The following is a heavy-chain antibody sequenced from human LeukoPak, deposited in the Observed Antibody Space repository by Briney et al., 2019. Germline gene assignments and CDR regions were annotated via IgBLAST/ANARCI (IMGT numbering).Heavy chain of an antibody. V-gene: IGHV4-34*01. CDR2: INHSGNT. Sequence: PSETLSLTCAVYGGSFSGYYWSWIRQPPGKGLEWIGEINHSGNTNDNTSLKSRVTISVDTSKNQFSLKLSSVTAADTAVYYCARGRGYNAFDIWGQGAMVTVSS. CDR3: ARGRGYNAFDI. J-gene: IGHJ3*02. D-gene: IGHD5-18*01. CDR1: GGSFSGYY.